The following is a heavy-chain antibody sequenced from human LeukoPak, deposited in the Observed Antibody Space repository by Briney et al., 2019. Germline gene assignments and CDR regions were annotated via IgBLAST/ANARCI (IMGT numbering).Heavy chain of an antibody. D-gene: IGHD3-10*01. CDR1: GGSISSGGYY. V-gene: IGHV4-61*08. CDR3: AREYGSGSYYFDY. J-gene: IGHJ4*02. Sequence: PSETLSLTCTVSGGSISSGGYYWSWIRQHPGKGLEWIGYIYYSGSTNYNPSLKSRVTTSVDTSKNQFSLKLSSVTAADTAVYYCAREYGSGSYYFDYWGQGTLVTVSS. CDR2: IYYSGST.